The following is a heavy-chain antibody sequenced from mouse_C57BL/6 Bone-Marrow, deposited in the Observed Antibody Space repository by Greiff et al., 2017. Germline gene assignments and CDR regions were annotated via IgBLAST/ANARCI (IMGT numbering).Heavy chain of an antibody. V-gene: IGHV1-81*01. CDR1: GYTFRSYG. CDR2: IYPRSGNT. J-gene: IGHJ1*03. Sequence: VHLVESGAELARPGASVKLSCKASGYTFRSYGISWVKQRTGKGLEWIGEIYPRSGNTYYNEKFKGKATLTADKSSSTAYMELRSLTSEDSAVYFCADCFHWYFDVWGTGTTVTVSS. CDR3: ADCFHWYFDV.